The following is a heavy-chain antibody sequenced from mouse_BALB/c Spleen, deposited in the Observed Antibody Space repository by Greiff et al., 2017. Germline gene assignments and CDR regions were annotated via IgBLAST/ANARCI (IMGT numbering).Heavy chain of an antibody. V-gene: IGHV2-9*02. CDR3: ARDNRIYYDYPWFAY. Sequence: VQLQESGPGLVAPSQSLSITCTVSGFSLTSYGVHWVRQPPGKGLEWLGVIWAGGSTNYNSALMSRLSISKDNSKSQVFLKMNSLQTDDTAMYYCARDNRIYYDYPWFAYWGQGTLVTVSA. CDR1: GFSLTSYG. CDR2: IWAGGST. D-gene: IGHD2-4*01. J-gene: IGHJ3*01.